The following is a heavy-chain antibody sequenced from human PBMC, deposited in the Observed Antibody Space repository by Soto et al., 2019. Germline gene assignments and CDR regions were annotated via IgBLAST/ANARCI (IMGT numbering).Heavy chain of an antibody. D-gene: IGHD1-7*01. J-gene: IGHJ5*02. V-gene: IGHV1-18*01. Sequence: GPSVKVSCKASGYTFTSYGISWVRQAPGQGLEWMGWISAYNGNTNYAQKLQGRVTMTTDTSTSTAYMELRSLRSDDTAVYYCARDNWNYVRWLWFDPWGQGTLVTVSS. CDR2: ISAYNGNT. CDR1: GYTFTSYG. CDR3: ARDNWNYVRWLWFDP.